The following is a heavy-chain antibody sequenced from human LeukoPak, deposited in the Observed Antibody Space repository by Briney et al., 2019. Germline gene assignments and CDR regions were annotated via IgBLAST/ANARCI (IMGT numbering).Heavy chain of an antibody. Sequence: PGGSLRLSCAASGFTFSSYSMNWVRQAPGKGLEWVSSISSSSSYIYYADSVKGRFTISRDNAKNSLYLQMNSLRAEDTAVYYCARDRYGSGSYSDYWGQGTLATVSS. D-gene: IGHD3-10*01. CDR3: ARDRYGSGSYSDY. J-gene: IGHJ4*02. CDR2: ISSSSSYI. CDR1: GFTFSSYS. V-gene: IGHV3-21*01.